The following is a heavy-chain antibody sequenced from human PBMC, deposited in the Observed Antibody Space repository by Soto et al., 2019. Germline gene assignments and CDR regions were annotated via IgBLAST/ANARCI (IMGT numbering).Heavy chain of an antibody. CDR2: IYYSGST. D-gene: IGHD6-13*01. CDR1: GGSIGSYY. V-gene: IGHV4-59*01. J-gene: IGHJ6*02. Sequence: SETLSLTCTVSGGSIGSYYWNWIRQPPGKGLEWTGYIYYSGSTNYNPSLKSRVTISVDTSKNQFSLKLSSVTAADTAVYYCAREGYSSSWYYYYAMDVWGQGTTVTVSS. CDR3: AREGYSSSWYYYYAMDV.